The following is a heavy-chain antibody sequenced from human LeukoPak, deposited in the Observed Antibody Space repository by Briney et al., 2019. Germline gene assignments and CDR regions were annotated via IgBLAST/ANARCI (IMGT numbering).Heavy chain of an antibody. CDR3: ARDRAYDILTGYYGTQSEMYYFDS. CDR2: INPKSGGT. J-gene: IGHJ4*02. D-gene: IGHD3-9*01. CDR1: GYTFTGYY. Sequence: GASVKVSCKASGYTFTGYYMHWVRQAPGQGLEWMGWINPKSGGTNYAQKIQGRVTMTRDTSITTAYMELSRLRSDDTAMYYCARDRAYDILTGYYGTQSEMYYFDSWGQGTLVTVSS. V-gene: IGHV1-2*02.